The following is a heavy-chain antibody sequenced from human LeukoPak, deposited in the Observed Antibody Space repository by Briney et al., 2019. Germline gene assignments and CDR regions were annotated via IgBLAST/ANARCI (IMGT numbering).Heavy chain of an antibody. J-gene: IGHJ4*02. D-gene: IGHD3-22*01. CDR2: INPNSGGT. CDR1: EYTFTGYY. CDR3: ARDVDYDSSGYYWDLFDY. Sequence: ASVKVSCKASEYTFTGYYMHWVRQAPGQGLEWMGWINPNSGGTNYAQKFQGRVTMTRDTSISTAYMELSRLRSDDTAVYYCARDVDYDSSGYYWDLFDYWGQGTLVTVSS. V-gene: IGHV1-2*02.